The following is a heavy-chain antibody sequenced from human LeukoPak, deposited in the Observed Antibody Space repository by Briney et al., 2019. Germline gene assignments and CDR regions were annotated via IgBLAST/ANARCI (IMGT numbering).Heavy chain of an antibody. D-gene: IGHD2-8*01. CDR3: ARAYCTNGVCYEGYFDY. V-gene: IGHV1-69*13. J-gene: IGHJ4*02. CDR2: IIPIFGTA. CDR1: GGTFSSYA. Sequence: GASVKVSCKASGGTFSSYAISWVRQAPGQGLEWMGGIIPIFGTANYAQKFQGRGTITADESTSTAYMELSSLRSEDTAVYYCARAYCTNGVCYEGYFDYWGQGTLVTVSS.